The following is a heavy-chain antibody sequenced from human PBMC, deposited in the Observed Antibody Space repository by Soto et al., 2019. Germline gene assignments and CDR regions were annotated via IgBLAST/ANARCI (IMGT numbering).Heavy chain of an antibody. J-gene: IGHJ3*02. CDR1: GYTFTGYY. D-gene: IGHD6-19*01. CDR2: INPNSGGT. CDR3: ARESSSCWYYAFDI. V-gene: IGHV1-2*04. Sequence: QVQLVQSGAEVKKPGASVKVSCKASGYTFTGYYMHWVRQAPGQGLEWMGWINPNSGGTNYAQKFQGWVTMTRDTSISTAYMELSRLRSDDTSVYYCARESSSCWYYAFDIWGQGTMVTVSS.